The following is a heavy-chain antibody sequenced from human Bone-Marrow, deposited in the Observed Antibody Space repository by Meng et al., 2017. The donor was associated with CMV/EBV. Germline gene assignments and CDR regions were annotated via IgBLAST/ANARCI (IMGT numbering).Heavy chain of an antibody. CDR3: AREKSPTQIVVVIAIHYFDY. Sequence: GESLKIACAASGFTFSSYAMHWVRQAPGKGLEWVAVLSYDGSNKYYADSVKGRFTISRDNSKNTLYLQMNSLRAEDTAVYYCAREKSPTQIVVVIAIHYFDYWRQGTLVTVPS. D-gene: IGHD2-21*01. J-gene: IGHJ4*02. V-gene: IGHV3-30*04. CDR2: LSYDGSNK. CDR1: GFTFSSYA.